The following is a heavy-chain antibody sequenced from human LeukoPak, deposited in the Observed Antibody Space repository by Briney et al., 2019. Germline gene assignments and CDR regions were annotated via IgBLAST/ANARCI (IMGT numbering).Heavy chain of an antibody. J-gene: IGHJ4*02. Sequence: SETLSLTCTVSGGSISSGDYYWSWIRQPPGKGLEWIGYIYFSGSTYYNPSLKSRVTISVDTSKNQFSLKLSSVTAADTAVYYCARGDSYRGGELGPWGQGTLVTVSS. CDR2: IYFSGST. CDR3: ARGDSYRGGELGP. V-gene: IGHV4-30-4*01. D-gene: IGHD3-10*01. CDR1: GGSISSGDYY.